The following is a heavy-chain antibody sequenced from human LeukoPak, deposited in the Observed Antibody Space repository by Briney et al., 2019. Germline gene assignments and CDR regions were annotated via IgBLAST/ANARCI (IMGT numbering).Heavy chain of an antibody. CDR1: GGSISSSSYY. D-gene: IGHD3-10*01. CDR2: IYYSGST. V-gene: IGHV4-39*07. CDR3: ARDLGGGSGSYYPKPFDY. Sequence: SETLSLTCTVSGGSISSSSYYWGWIRQPPGKGLEWIGSIYYSGSTYYNPSLKSRVTISVDTSKNQFSLKLSSVTAADTAVYYCARDLGGGSGSYYPKPFDYWGQGTLVTVSS. J-gene: IGHJ4*02.